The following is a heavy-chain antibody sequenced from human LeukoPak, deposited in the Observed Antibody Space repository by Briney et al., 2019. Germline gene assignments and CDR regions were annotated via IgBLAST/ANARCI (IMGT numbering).Heavy chain of an antibody. CDR2: IDHSGYT. CDR1: GVSFNDYY. D-gene: IGHD4-17*01. Sequence: SETLSLTCAVSGVSFNDYYWSWVRQTPGKGLEWIGEIDHSGYTNDSPSLKSRVTISIDTSRKQFSLNLRSVTVADTGIYYCTRMTTGHDYWGQGTLVTVSS. J-gene: IGHJ4*02. V-gene: IGHV4-34*01. CDR3: TRMTTGHDY.